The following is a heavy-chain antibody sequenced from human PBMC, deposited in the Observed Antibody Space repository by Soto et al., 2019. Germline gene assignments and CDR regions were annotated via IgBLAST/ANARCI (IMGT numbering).Heavy chain of an antibody. CDR3: ASTTITHVKTGFFEY. Sequence: ASVKVSCKASGYTFTSYAMHWVRQAPGQRLEWMGWINAGNGNTKYSQKFQGRVTITRDTSASTAYMELSSLRSEDTAVYYCASTTITHVKTGFFEYWGQGTLVTVSS. D-gene: IGHD1-1*01. V-gene: IGHV1-3*01. J-gene: IGHJ4*02. CDR1: GYTFTSYA. CDR2: INAGNGNT.